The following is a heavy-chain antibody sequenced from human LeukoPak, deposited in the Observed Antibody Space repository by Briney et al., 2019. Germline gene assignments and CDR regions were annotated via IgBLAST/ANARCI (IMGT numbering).Heavy chain of an antibody. CDR2: IYYSGST. V-gene: IGHV4-39*01. J-gene: IGHJ5*02. CDR3: ARLNEVFYGSGSYYKAPGFDP. D-gene: IGHD3-10*01. Sequence: SETLSLTCTVSGGSISTTQYHWGWIRQPPGKGLEWIGTIYYSGSTYYNPSLKSRVTISVDTSKNQFSLKLSSVTATDTAVYYCARLNEVFYGSGSYYKAPGFDPWGQGTLVTVSS. CDR1: GGSISTTQYH.